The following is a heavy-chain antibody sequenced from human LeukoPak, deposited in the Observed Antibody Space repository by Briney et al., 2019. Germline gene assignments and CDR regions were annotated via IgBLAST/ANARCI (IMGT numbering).Heavy chain of an antibody. CDR1: GYTFTSYG. Sequence: ASVKVSCTASGYTFTSYGISWVRQAPGQGLEWMGWISAYNGNTNYAQKLQGRVTMTTDTSTSTAYMELRSLRSDDTAVYYCAREGSYYDSSGHYYYGMDVWGQGTTVTVSS. J-gene: IGHJ6*02. CDR2: ISAYNGNT. CDR3: AREGSYYDSSGHYYYGMDV. V-gene: IGHV1-18*01. D-gene: IGHD3-22*01.